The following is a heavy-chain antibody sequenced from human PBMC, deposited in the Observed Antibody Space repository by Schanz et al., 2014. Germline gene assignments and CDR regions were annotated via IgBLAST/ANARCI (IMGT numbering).Heavy chain of an antibody. CDR3: AKDRWRATVMVDAFDI. CDR2: ISDSGDAT. Sequence: VQLVESGGGVVQPGGSLRLSCAASGFAFSDYGMHWVRQAPGKGLEWVSSISDSGDATYYADSVKGRFTISRDNSKITLDLQMKSLRAEDTAVYYCAKDRWRATVMVDAFDIWGQGTKVTVSS. J-gene: IGHJ3*02. CDR1: GFAFSDYG. V-gene: IGHV3-23*04. D-gene: IGHD4-4*01.